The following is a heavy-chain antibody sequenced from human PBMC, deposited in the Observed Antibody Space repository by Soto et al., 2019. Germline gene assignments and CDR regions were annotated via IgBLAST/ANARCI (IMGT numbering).Heavy chain of an antibody. V-gene: IGHV3-30*18. CDR1: EFTFRSHG. Sequence: QVQLVESGGGVVLPGRSLRLSCEVSEFTFRSHGMHWVRQAPGKGLEWLAVISYDGTNTYYADSVEGRFTISRDNSKNTLYLHMNSLRGEDTAVYYCAKGKEWELPLSYLLDVWGQGTTVTVS. CDR2: ISYDGTNT. CDR3: AKGKEWELPLSYLLDV. D-gene: IGHD1-26*01. J-gene: IGHJ6*02.